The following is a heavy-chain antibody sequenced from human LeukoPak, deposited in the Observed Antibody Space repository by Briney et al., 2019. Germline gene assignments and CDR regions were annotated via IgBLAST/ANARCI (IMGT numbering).Heavy chain of an antibody. CDR1: GFTFNNYW. CDR2: IKQDESEK. V-gene: IGHV3-7*03. D-gene: IGHD5-18*01. Sequence: GSLRLSCEAPGFTFNNYWMSWFRQAPGKGLEWVANIKQDESEKNYVDSVKGRFTISRDNVKNSLYLQMNSLRAEDTAVYYCAKNMQLWLREFDYWGQGTLVTVSS. J-gene: IGHJ4*02. CDR3: AKNMQLWLREFDY.